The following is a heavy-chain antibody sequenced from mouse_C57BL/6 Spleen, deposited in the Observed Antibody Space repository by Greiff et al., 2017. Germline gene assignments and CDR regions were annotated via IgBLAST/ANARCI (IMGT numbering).Heavy chain of an antibody. V-gene: IGHV2-2*01. D-gene: IGHD2-5*01. CDR3: AKAYYSNYGFAY. CDR1: GFSLTSYG. CDR2: IWSGGGT. Sequence: QVQLQQSGPGLVQPSQSLSITCTVSGFSLTSYGVHWFRQSPGKGLEWLGVIWSGGGTDYNAAFISRLSISKDNSKSQVFFKMHSLQADDTAIYYWAKAYYSNYGFAYWGQGTLVTVSA. J-gene: IGHJ3*01.